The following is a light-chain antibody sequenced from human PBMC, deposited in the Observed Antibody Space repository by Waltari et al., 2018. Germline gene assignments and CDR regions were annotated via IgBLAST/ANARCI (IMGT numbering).Light chain of an antibody. V-gene: IGKV4-1*01. Sequence: DIVMTQSPDSLTVSPGERATINCRSSQSVSDHVNNKNYLAWYRQKPGQPPKLLISWASTREFGAPDRFSGSGSGTEFTLTISSLQPEDVAVYYCQQYYNTPPTFGQGTKVEIK. CDR3: QQYYNTPPT. J-gene: IGKJ1*01. CDR2: WAS. CDR1: QSVSDHVNNKNY.